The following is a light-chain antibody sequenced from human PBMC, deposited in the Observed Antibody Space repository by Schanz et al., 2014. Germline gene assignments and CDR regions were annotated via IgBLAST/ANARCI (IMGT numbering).Light chain of an antibody. CDR1: SGDVGTYNL. Sequence: QSALTQPASVSGSPGQSITISCTGTSGDVGTYNLVSWYQQHPGKAPKVMIYEGSKRPSGVPDRFSGSKSGNTASLTISGLQAEDEADYYCCSYAGSYWVFGGGTKLTVL. CDR2: EGS. CDR3: CSYAGSYWV. J-gene: IGLJ3*02. V-gene: IGLV2-23*01.